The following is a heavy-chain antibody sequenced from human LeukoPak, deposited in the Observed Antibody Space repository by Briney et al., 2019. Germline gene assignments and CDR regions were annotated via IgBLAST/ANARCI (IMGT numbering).Heavy chain of an antibody. V-gene: IGHV3-23*01. CDR1: GLTLSNYG. D-gene: IGHD4-17*01. CDR3: AKRGSSVYGDYSD. CDR2: ISERGGST. J-gene: IGHJ4*02. Sequence: GGSLRLSCVVSGLTLSNYGMSWVRQAPGKGLEWVSGISERGGSTNYADSVKGRFTISRDNSKNTLYLQMYSLRAEDTAVYYCAKRGSSVYGDYSDWGQGTLVTVSS.